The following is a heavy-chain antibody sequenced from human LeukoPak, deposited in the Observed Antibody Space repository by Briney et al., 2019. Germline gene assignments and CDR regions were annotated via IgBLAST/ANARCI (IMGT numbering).Heavy chain of an antibody. J-gene: IGHJ4*02. Sequence: SETLSLTCTVSGGSVSSVSYYWSWIRQPPGKGLEWIGYIWYSGSTDYNPSLKSRVTISVDTSKNQFSLKLSSVTAADTAVYYCATKLSTDPHYFDYWGQGILVTVSS. CDR2: IWYSGST. CDR1: GGSVSSVSYY. CDR3: ATKLSTDPHYFDY. D-gene: IGHD5/OR15-5a*01. V-gene: IGHV4-61*01.